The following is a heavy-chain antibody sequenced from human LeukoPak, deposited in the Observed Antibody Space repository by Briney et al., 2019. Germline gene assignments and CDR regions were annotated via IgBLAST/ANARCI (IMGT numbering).Heavy chain of an antibody. Sequence: PSETLSLTCTVSGGSISSYYWSWIRQPPGKGLEWIGYIYYSGSTNYNPSPKSRVTISVDTSKNQFSLKLSSVTAADTAVYYCARGERYFDWLLAFDYWGQGTLVTVSS. CDR3: ARGERYFDWLLAFDY. CDR1: GGSISSYY. D-gene: IGHD3-9*01. CDR2: IYYSGST. V-gene: IGHV4-59*01. J-gene: IGHJ4*02.